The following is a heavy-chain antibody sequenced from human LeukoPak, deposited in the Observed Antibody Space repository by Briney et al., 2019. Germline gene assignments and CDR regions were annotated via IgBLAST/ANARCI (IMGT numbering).Heavy chain of an antibody. V-gene: IGHV1-8*01. Sequence: GASVKVSCKASGYTFTSYDINWVRQATGQGLEWMGWMNPNSGNTGYAQKFQGRVTMTRNTSISTAYMELSSLRSEDTAVYYCARAHWSWEPGPHDAFDIWGQGTMVTVSS. J-gene: IGHJ3*02. CDR2: MNPNSGNT. CDR3: ARAHWSWEPGPHDAFDI. D-gene: IGHD1-14*01. CDR1: GYTFTSYD.